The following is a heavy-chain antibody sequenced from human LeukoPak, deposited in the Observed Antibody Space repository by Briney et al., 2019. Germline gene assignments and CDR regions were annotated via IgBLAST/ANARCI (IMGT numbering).Heavy chain of an antibody. CDR3: ATYSSLNRREFQY. J-gene: IGHJ1*01. Sequence: GGPLRLSCEGSGFTFSNYWMGWVRQAPGKGLQWVANIKTDGSEKYYVDSVKGRFTISRDNAKNSLYLQMNSLRAEDTAVYYCATYSSLNRREFQYWGQGTLLTVSS. V-gene: IGHV3-7*01. D-gene: IGHD3-22*01. CDR1: GFTFSNYW. CDR2: IKTDGSEK.